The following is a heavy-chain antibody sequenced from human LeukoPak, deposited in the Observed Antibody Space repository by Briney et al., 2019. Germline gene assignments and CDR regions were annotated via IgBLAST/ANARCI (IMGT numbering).Heavy chain of an antibody. J-gene: IGHJ3*02. CDR3: ARGGLYWHI. CDR2: IKQDGSEK. D-gene: IGHD2-15*01. V-gene: IGHV3-7*04. Sequence: GGSLRLSCAASGITLSTYWMSWVRQAPGKGLEWVANIKQDGSEKNYVDSVKGRFTIFRDNARNSLYLQMDSLRAEDTALYYCARGGLYWHIWGQGTMVTVSS. CDR1: GITLSTYW.